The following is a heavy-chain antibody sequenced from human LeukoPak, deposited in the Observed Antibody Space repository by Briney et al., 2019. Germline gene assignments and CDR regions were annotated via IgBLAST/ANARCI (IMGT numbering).Heavy chain of an antibody. Sequence: GGSLRLSCAASGFTFSSYAMSWVRQAPGKGLEWVSAIGGSGGSTYYADSVKGWFTISRDNSKNTLYLQMNSLRAEDTAVYYCTTRLSVLLWFGESPGDYWGQGTLVTVSS. CDR2: IGGSGGST. V-gene: IGHV3-23*01. D-gene: IGHD3-10*01. CDR3: TTRLSVLLWFGESPGDY. J-gene: IGHJ4*02. CDR1: GFTFSSYA.